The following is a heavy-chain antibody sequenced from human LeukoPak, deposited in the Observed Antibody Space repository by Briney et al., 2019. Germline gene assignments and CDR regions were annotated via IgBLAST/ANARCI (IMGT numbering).Heavy chain of an antibody. CDR1: GGTFSSYA. Sequence: SVKVSCKASGGTFSSYAISWVRQAPGQGLEWMGGIIPIFGTANYAQKFQGRVTITTDESTSTAYMELSSLRSEDTAVYSCARELRVAAAGTPFFDCWGQGTLVTVSS. CDR2: IIPIFGTA. CDR3: ARELRVAAAGTPFFDC. D-gene: IGHD6-13*01. J-gene: IGHJ4*02. V-gene: IGHV1-69*05.